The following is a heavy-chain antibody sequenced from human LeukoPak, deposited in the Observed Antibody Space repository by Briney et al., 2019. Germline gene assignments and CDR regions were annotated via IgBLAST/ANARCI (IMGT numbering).Heavy chain of an antibody. CDR2: ISGSGSPI. J-gene: IGHJ4*02. CDR1: XFTFSSYE. CDR3: ASGGISGWYY. Sequence: QPGGSLRLSCAASXFTFSSYEMNWVRQAPGKGLEWISYISGSGSPIYYADSLKGRFTISRDNAKNSLYLQMNSLRVEDTAIYYCASGGISGWYYWGQGTRVTVSS. D-gene: IGHD6-19*01. V-gene: IGHV3-48*03.